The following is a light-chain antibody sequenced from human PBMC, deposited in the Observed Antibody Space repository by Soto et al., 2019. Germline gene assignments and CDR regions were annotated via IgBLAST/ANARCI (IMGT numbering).Light chain of an antibody. CDR2: DAS. CDR1: QAVSSSY. CDR3: QQYGNSPLT. Sequence: EIVLTQSPATLSSFPGDRVTLSCRASQAVSSSYLAWYQQKPGQAPRLLIYDASSRATGIPDRFSGSGSGTDFTLTISRLEPEDFAVYYCQQYGNSPLTFGPGTKVDIK. J-gene: IGKJ3*01. V-gene: IGKV3-20*01.